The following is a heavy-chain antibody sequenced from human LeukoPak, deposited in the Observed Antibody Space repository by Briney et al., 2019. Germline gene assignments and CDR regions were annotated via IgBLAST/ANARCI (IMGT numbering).Heavy chain of an antibody. J-gene: IGHJ3*02. D-gene: IGHD2-2*01. CDR3: ARTGLCSSTSCYEIDAFDI. CDR1: GYTFTSYA. V-gene: IGHV1-3*01. Sequence: ASVKVSCKSSGYTFTSYAMHWVRQAPGQRLEWMGWINAGNGITKYSQKFQGRVTITRDTSASTAYMELSSLRSEDTAVYYCARTGLCSSTSCYEIDAFDIWGQGTMVTVSS. CDR2: INAGNGIT.